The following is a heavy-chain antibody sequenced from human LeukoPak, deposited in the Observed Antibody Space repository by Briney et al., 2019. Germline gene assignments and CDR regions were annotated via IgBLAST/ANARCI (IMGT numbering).Heavy chain of an antibody. CDR2: IYYSGGT. Sequence: KPSETLSLTCTVSGGSISSYYWSWIRQPPGKGLEWIGYIYYSGGTNYNPSLKSRVTISVDTSKNQFSLKLSSVTAADMAVYYCARGSDREGDYYYYMDVWGKGTTVTVSS. CDR3: ARGSDREGDYYYYMDV. D-gene: IGHD5-24*01. V-gene: IGHV4-59*01. CDR1: GGSISSYY. J-gene: IGHJ6*03.